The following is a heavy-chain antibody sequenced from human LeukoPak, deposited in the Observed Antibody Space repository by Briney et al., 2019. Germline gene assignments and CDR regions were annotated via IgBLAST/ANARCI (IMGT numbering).Heavy chain of an antibody. J-gene: IGHJ5*02. V-gene: IGHV4-59*01. CDR3: ARHYVRGFDP. CDR1: GGSISNYY. D-gene: IGHD3-16*01. Sequence: SETLSLTCTGSGGSISNYYWSWIRQPPGKGLEWIGQISYSGSTNYNPSLKSRVTMSLDMSKNQFSLIMSSVTAADTAIYYCARHYVRGFDPWGQGSLVTVSS. CDR2: ISYSGST.